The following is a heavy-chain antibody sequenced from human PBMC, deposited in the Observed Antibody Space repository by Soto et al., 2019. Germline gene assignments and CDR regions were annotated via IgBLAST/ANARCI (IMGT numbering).Heavy chain of an antibody. Sequence: GGSLRLSCAASGFTFSNAWMNWVRQAPGKGLEWVGRIESKTNGGTTDYAAPVKGRFAMSRDDSKNTLYLQMNSLKTEDTAVYYCTTPSYSSGWDVYYYYYYGMDVWGQGNTVTVSS. D-gene: IGHD6-19*01. CDR2: IESKTNGGTT. V-gene: IGHV3-15*04. CDR3: TTPSYSSGWDVYYYYYYGMDV. CDR1: GFTFSNAW. J-gene: IGHJ6*02.